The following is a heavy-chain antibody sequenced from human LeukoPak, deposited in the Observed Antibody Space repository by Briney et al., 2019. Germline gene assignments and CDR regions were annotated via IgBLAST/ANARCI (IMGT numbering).Heavy chain of an antibody. J-gene: IGHJ6*03. CDR1: GFTFSSYS. CDR2: ISSSSSYI. CDR3: AREGYTGRYYYYYYYMDV. Sequence: PGGSLRLSCAASGFTFSSYSMNWVRQAPGKGLEWVSSISSSSSYIYYADSVKGRFTISRDNAKNSLYLQMNSLRAEDTAVYYCAREGYTGRYYYYYYYMDVWGKGTTVTVSS. V-gene: IGHV3-21*01. D-gene: IGHD2-8*02.